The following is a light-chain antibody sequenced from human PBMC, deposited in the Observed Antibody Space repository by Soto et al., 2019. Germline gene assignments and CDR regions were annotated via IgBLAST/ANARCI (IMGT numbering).Light chain of an antibody. CDR1: HSLLQSNGYNY. CDR3: MQALQAPLT. V-gene: IGKV2-28*01. Sequence: DILMTQSPLSLPVTPGEPGSISCRSXHSLLQSNGYNYLDWYVQKPGQSPQLLIYLGSSRASGVPDRFSGSGSGTDFTLTISRVEAEDVGFYYCMQALQAPLTFGQGTKVDI. J-gene: IGKJ1*01. CDR2: LGS.